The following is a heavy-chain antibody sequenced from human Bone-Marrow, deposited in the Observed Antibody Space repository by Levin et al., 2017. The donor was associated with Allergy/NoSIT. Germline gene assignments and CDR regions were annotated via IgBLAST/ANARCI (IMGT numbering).Heavy chain of an antibody. CDR2: ISTSSSTI. V-gene: IGHV3-48*04. Sequence: GESLKISCSASGFTFRSYSMNWVRQAPGKGLEWVSYISTSSSTIYYAESVKGRFTISRDNAKNSLFLQMSRLRAEDTAVYYCARAGELDYADWCFDLWGRGTLVTVSS. D-gene: IGHD1-26*01. CDR3: ARAGELDYADWCFDL. J-gene: IGHJ2*01. CDR1: GFTFRSYS.